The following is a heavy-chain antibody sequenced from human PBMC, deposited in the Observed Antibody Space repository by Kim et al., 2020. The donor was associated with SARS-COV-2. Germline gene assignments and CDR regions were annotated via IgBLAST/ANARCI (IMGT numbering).Heavy chain of an antibody. J-gene: IGHJ6*02. CDR1: GGSISSSSYY. Sequence: SETLSLTCTVSGGSISSSSYYWGWIRQPPGKGLEWIGSIYYSGSTYYNPSLKSRVTISVDTSKNQFSLKLSSVTAADTAVYYCARHLRGGSIVAKISHMDVWGQGTTVTVSS. CDR2: IYYSGST. V-gene: IGHV4-39*01. D-gene: IGHD5-12*01. CDR3: ARHLRGGSIVAKISHMDV.